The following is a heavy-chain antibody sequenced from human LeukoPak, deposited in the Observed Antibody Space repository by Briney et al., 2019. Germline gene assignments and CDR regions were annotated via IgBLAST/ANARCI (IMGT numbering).Heavy chain of an antibody. J-gene: IGHJ3*02. Sequence: ASVKVSCKASGYSFTGYAMNWVRQAPGQGLEWMGWINTNTGNPSYVQGFTGRFVFSLDTSVSTAYLQISSLEAEDTAVYYCARDVLTATFDIWGQGTMVTVPS. CDR1: GYSFTGYA. CDR2: INTNTGNP. V-gene: IGHV7-4-1*02. D-gene: IGHD2-21*02. CDR3: ARDVLTATFDI.